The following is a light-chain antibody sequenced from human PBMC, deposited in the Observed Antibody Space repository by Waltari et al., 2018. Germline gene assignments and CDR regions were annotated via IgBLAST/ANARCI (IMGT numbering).Light chain of an antibody. Sequence: QSALTQPRSVSGSPGQEVTISRAGTGSDVGDFNSVSWYQQHPGKAPRLVIFDVTQRPSGVPVRFSGSKSGTSASLTVSGLQAEDEADYYCCSYAGIWVFGGGTKLTVL. J-gene: IGLJ3*02. V-gene: IGLV2-11*01. CDR1: GSDVGDFNS. CDR3: CSYAGIWV. CDR2: DVT.